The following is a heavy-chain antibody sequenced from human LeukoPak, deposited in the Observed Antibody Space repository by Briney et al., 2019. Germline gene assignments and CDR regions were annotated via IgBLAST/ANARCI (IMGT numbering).Heavy chain of an antibody. Sequence: ASVKVSCKASGYTFTGYYMHLVRQAPGQGLEWMGWINPNSGGTNYAQKFQGRVTMTRDTSISTAYMELSRLRSDDTAVYYCAREVGLVYDFWSGNYMDVWGKGTTVTVSS. J-gene: IGHJ6*03. V-gene: IGHV1-2*02. D-gene: IGHD3-3*01. CDR1: GYTFTGYY. CDR3: AREVGLVYDFWSGNYMDV. CDR2: INPNSGGT.